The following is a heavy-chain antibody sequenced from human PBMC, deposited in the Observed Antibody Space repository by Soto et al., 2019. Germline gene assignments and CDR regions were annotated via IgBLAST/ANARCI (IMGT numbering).Heavy chain of an antibody. CDR3: ARTNLEYYYDSSGYSW. Sequence: ASVKVSCKASGGTFSSYAISWVRQAPGQGLEWMGGIIPIFGTANYAQKFQGRVTITADESTSTAYMELSSLRSEDTAVYYCARTNLEYYYDSSGYSWWGQGTLVTVSS. CDR2: IIPIFGTA. V-gene: IGHV1-69*13. J-gene: IGHJ4*02. D-gene: IGHD3-22*01. CDR1: GGTFSSYA.